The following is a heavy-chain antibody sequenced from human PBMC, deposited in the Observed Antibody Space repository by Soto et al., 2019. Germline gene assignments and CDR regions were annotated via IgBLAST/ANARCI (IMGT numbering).Heavy chain of an antibody. CDR3: SLSFFYGMDV. CDR1: GGSISSGGYY. Sequence: SETLSLTCTASGGSISSGGYYWSWIRQHPGKGLEWIGYIYYSGSTYYNPSLKSRVTISVDTSKNQFSLKLSSVTAADTAVYYRSLSFFYGMDVWAQRTTVTVSS. V-gene: IGHV4-31*03. CDR2: IYYSGST. J-gene: IGHJ6*02.